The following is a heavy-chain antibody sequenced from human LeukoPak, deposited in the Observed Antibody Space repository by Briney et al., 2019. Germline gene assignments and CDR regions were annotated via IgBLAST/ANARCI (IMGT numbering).Heavy chain of an antibody. J-gene: IGHJ6*02. D-gene: IGHD3-3*01. CDR1: GFPFSSYA. Sequence: PGGSLRLSCAASGFPFSSYAMSWVRQAPGKGLEWVSVVSGSGGGTYYADSVKGRFAISGDNSKNTVYLQMNSLRAEDTAVYYCARDDDFWSGYGDVWGQGTTVTVSS. CDR2: VSGSGGGT. CDR3: ARDDDFWSGYGDV. V-gene: IGHV3-23*01.